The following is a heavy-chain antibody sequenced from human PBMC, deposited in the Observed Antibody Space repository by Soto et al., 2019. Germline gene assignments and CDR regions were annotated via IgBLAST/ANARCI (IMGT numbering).Heavy chain of an antibody. CDR2: IYPGDSDT. D-gene: IGHD1-1*01. CDR3: ASRQLDAPSYDYDYGMDV. Sequence: PGESLKISCKGSGYSFNSYWIGWVRHMPGKGLEWMGIIYPGDSDTRYSPSFQGQGTISADKSISTAYLQWSSLKASDTAMYYCASRQLDAPSYDYDYGMDVWGQGTTVTVSS. J-gene: IGHJ6*02. CDR1: GYSFNSYW. V-gene: IGHV5-51*01.